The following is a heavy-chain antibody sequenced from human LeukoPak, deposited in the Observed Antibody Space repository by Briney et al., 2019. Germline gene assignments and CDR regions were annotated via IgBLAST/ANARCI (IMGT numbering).Heavy chain of an antibody. CDR3: AKTLEDSSGYDY. Sequence: GVLRLFFAAPGFTFSRFAMRWVRPAPGKGVEWVSTISGSGGSTYYADSVKGRFTISRDNSKNTLYLQMNGLRAEDTAVYYCAKTLEDSSGYDYWGQGTLVTVSS. V-gene: IGHV3-23*01. D-gene: IGHD3-22*01. J-gene: IGHJ4*02. CDR2: ISGSGGST. CDR1: GFTFSRFA.